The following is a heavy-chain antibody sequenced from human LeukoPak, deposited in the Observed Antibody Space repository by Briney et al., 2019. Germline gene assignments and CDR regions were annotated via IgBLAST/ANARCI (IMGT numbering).Heavy chain of an antibody. Sequence: GGSLRLSCATSGFTSSSYSMNRVRQAPGKGLEWVSSISSSSSYIYYADSVKGRFTISRDNAKSSLYLQMNSLRAEDTAVYYCARVSYYDSSGYHTDAFDIWGQGTMVTVSS. J-gene: IGHJ3*02. CDR3: ARVSYYDSSGYHTDAFDI. D-gene: IGHD3-22*01. V-gene: IGHV3-21*01. CDR2: ISSSSSYI. CDR1: GFTSSSYS.